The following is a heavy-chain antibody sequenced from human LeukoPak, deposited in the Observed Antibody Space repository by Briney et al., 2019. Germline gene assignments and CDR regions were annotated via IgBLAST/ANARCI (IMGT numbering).Heavy chain of an antibody. J-gene: IGHJ4*02. CDR2: INPNTGETNH. Sequence: ASVKVSCKASGYIFNGYYVHWVRQAPGQGLEWMGWINPNTGETNHNHAQKFQGRVTMTIDTSVNTAYMDLFSLRSDDTAVYYCAIRSGSYIQLDSWGQGTLVTVSS. CDR1: GYIFNGYY. V-gene: IGHV1-2*02. CDR3: AIRSGSYIQLDS. D-gene: IGHD3-10*01.